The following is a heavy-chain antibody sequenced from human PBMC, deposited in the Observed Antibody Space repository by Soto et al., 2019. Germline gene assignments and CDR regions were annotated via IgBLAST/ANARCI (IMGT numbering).Heavy chain of an antibody. CDR2: ISAYNGNT. V-gene: IGHV1-18*01. Sequence: QVQLVQSGAEVKKPGASVKVSCKASGYTFTSYGISWVRQAPGQGLEWMGWISAYNGNTNYAQKPQGRVTMTTDTSTSTAYMELRSLRSDDTAVYYCAREETWFGELAGHWFDPWGQGTLVTVSS. CDR1: GYTFTSYG. J-gene: IGHJ5*02. CDR3: AREETWFGELAGHWFDP. D-gene: IGHD3-10*01.